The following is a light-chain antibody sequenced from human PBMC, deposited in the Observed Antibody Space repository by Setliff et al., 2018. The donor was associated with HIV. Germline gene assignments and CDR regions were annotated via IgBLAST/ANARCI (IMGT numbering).Light chain of an antibody. Sequence: QSVLTQPASVSGSPGQSITISCTGTSSDVGGYIYVSWYQQHPGKAPKLMIYDASKRPSGVSNRFSGSKSGSTASLTISGLQAEDEADYYCSSYTSSSTGPYVFGTGTKVTVL. CDR2: DAS. CDR1: SSDVGGYIY. CDR3: SSYTSSSTGPYV. V-gene: IGLV2-14*01. J-gene: IGLJ1*01.